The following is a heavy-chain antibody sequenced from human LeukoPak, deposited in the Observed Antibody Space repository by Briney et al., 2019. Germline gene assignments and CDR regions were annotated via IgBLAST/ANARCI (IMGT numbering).Heavy chain of an antibody. CDR3: ARGSVAGAWAEYFQY. CDR2: IYSSGST. D-gene: IGHD6-19*01. V-gene: IGHV4-4*07. Sequence: SETLSLTCTVSGGSISSVYWSWIRQPAGKGLEWIGRIYSSGSTNYNPSLKSRVTMSVDTSKNQFSLKLTSVTAADTAVYYCARGSVAGAWAEYFQYWGQGIRVTVFS. CDR1: GGSISSVY. J-gene: IGHJ1*01.